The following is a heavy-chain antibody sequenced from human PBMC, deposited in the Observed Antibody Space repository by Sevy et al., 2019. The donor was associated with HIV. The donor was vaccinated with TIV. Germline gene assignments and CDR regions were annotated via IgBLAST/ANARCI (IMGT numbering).Heavy chain of an antibody. CDR3: AKEEEIAVAGINWFDP. D-gene: IGHD6-19*01. Sequence: GGSLRLSCAASGFTVSSYGMHWVRQAPGKGLEWVAVISYDGSNKYYADSVKGRFTISRDNSKNTLYLQMNSLRAEDTAVYYCAKEEEIAVAGINWFDPWGQGTLVTVSS. V-gene: IGHV3-30*18. J-gene: IGHJ5*02. CDR1: GFTVSSYG. CDR2: ISYDGSNK.